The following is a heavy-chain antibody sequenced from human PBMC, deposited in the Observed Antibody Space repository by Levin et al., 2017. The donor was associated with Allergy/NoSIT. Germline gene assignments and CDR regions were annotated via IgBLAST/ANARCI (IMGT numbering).Heavy chain of an antibody. J-gene: IGHJ2*01. CDR1: GFTFINYG. CDR3: VKDLQSSSWGLSASCYFDL. D-gene: IGHD6-13*01. Sequence: GESLKISCAASGFTFINYGIHLVLHAPDKGLEWGTLISSNENKKYYGDSVKGRFTISRDNSKNTLFLQMNSLRADDTAVYYCVKDLQSSSWGLSASCYFDLWGRGTLVTVSS. CDR2: ISSNENKK. V-gene: IGHV3-30*18.